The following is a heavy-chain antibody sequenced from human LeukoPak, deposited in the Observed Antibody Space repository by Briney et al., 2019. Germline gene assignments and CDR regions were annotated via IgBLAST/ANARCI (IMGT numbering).Heavy chain of an antibody. V-gene: IGHV3-21*01. CDR2: ISTSRNYI. J-gene: IGHJ4*02. CDR1: GFTFSSYH. D-gene: IGHD3-10*01. Sequence: GSLRLSCVVSGFTFSSYHMNWVRQAPGKGLEWVSSISTSRNYIYYADSVTGRFTISRDNAKNSLYLQMNSLRAEDTAVYYCAREQAPRTYYYGSGSPFDYWGQGTLVTVSS. CDR3: AREQAPRTYYYGSGSPFDY.